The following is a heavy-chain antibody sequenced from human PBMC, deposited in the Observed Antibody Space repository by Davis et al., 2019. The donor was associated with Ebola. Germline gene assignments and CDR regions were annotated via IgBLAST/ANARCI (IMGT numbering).Heavy chain of an antibody. V-gene: IGHV4-4*02. Sequence: SETLSLTCAVSGGSISSSNWWSWVRQPPGKGLEWFGEIYHSRSTNYNHSLKSRVTISVDKSKNQFSLKLRSVTAADTAVDYCARDRGYSYGLDYWGQGTLVTVSS. CDR1: GGSISSSNW. CDR3: ARDRGYSYGLDY. J-gene: IGHJ4*02. CDR2: IYHSRST. D-gene: IGHD5-18*01.